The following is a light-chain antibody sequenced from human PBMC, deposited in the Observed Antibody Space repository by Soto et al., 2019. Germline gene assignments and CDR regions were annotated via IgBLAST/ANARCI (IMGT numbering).Light chain of an antibody. J-gene: IGKJ3*01. CDR2: ETS. Sequence: DIQLTQSPSFLSASLGDRVTITCRASQVITSSLAWYQQRPGEAPNVLIYETSTLQSGVPSRFSGSGSGTEFTLTISSLQPEDFATYHCQQLQSYPFTFGPGTKVDIK. CDR3: QQLQSYPFT. V-gene: IGKV1-9*01. CDR1: QVITSS.